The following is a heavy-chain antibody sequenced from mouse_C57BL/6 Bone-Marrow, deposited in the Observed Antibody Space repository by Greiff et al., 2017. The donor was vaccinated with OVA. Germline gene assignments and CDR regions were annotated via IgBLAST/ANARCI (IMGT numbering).Heavy chain of an antibody. CDR3: ARMEYDWFAN. V-gene: IGHV1-81*01. CDR2: IYPRSGNT. J-gene: IGHJ3*01. Sequence: QVQLQQSGAELARPGASVKLSCKASGYTFTSYGISWVKQRTGQGLEWIGEIYPRSGNTYYNEKFKGKATLTADKSSSTAYMELRSLTSEDSAVYLCARMEYDWFANWGQGTLVTVSA. D-gene: IGHD2-3*01. CDR1: GYTFTSYG.